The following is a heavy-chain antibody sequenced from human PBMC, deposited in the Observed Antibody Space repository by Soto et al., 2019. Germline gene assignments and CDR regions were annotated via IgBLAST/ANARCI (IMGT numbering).Heavy chain of an antibody. CDR1: GGSISSAGYY. Sequence: QVQLQESGPGLVKPSQTLSLTCTVSGGSISSAGYYWSWIRQLPGKGLEWVGYIYYSGYTYYNPSLRSLVSISIDTSKSQFSLKLSSVTAAATAVYYCAGDYIGGAIDSWGQGTLVTVSS. J-gene: IGHJ5*01. D-gene: IGHD1-26*01. CDR3: AGDYIGGAIDS. CDR2: IYYSGYT. V-gene: IGHV4-31*01.